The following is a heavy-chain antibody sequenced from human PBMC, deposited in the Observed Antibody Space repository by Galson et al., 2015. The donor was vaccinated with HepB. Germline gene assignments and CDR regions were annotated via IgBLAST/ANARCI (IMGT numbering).Heavy chain of an antibody. J-gene: IGHJ4*02. V-gene: IGHV3-11*06. D-gene: IGHD4-17*01. Sequence: SLRLSCAASGFRFSDYYMAWIRQAPGKGLEWISYISTSSDYTNYADSVKGRFTISRDNAQNSLFLQMNTLRVEDTAVYYCSRDTYGPDDYWGQGTLVTVSS. CDR1: GFRFSDYY. CDR2: ISTSSDYT. CDR3: SRDTYGPDDY.